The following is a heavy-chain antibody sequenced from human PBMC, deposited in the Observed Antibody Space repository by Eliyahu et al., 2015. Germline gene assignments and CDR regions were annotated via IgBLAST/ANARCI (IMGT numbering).Heavy chain of an antibody. D-gene: IGHD4-17*01. CDR3: AREGPDYGDYAQH. V-gene: IGHV4-59*12. CDR2: IYYSVRT. J-gene: IGHJ1*01. CDR1: GGSISSYY. Sequence: QVQLQESGPGLVKPSETLSLTCXVSGGSISSYYWTWIRQPPGKRLERIGDIYYSVRTNYNPSLKSRVTISVDTSKXQFSXKLSSVTAADTAVYYCAREGPDYGDYAQHWGQGTLVTVSS.